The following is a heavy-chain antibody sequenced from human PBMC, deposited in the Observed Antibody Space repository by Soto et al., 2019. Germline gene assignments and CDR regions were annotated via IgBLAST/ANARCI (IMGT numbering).Heavy chain of an antibody. D-gene: IGHD2-15*01. CDR2: ISSSSSYI. V-gene: IGHV3-21*01. CDR3: ARAPGSIVVVVAASFDY. J-gene: IGHJ4*02. CDR1: GFTFSSYS. Sequence: GGSLRLSCAASGFTFSSYSMNWVRQAPGKGLEWVSSISSSSSYIYYADSVKGRFTISRDNAKNSLYLQMNSLRAEDTAVYYCARAPGSIVVVVAASFDYWGQGTLVTVSS.